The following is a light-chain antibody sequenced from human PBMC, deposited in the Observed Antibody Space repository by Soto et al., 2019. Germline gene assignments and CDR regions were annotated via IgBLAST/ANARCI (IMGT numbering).Light chain of an antibody. V-gene: IGKV1-5*03. J-gene: IGKJ2*01. CDR3: QKYNSLYT. CDR1: QSISSW. CDR2: KAS. Sequence: DIQMTQSPSTLSASVGDRVTITCRASQSISSWLAWYQQKPGKAPKLLIYKASSLESEVPSRFSGSGSGTEFTLTINSLQPVDFATYYCQKYNSLYTFGQGTKLEIK.